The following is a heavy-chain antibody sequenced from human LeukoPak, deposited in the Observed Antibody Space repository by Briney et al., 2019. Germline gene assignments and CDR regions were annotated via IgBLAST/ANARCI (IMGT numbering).Heavy chain of an antibody. J-gene: IGHJ4*02. CDR3: ARILGLTLDY. D-gene: IGHD1-14*01. CDR1: GFTFSGYS. Sequence: GGSLRLSCAACGFTFSGYSMNWVRQDPGKGLEWVSYIITSGTTVSYADSVKGRFTISRDNAKNSLYLQMNSLRDEDTAVYYCARILGLTLDYWGQGTLVTVSS. V-gene: IGHV3-48*02. CDR2: IITSGTTV.